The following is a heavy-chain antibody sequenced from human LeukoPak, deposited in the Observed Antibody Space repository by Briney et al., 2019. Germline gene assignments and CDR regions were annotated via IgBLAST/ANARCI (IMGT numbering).Heavy chain of an antibody. J-gene: IGHJ4*02. CDR3: ARGLVHSYGLVY. CDR1: GGSFSGYY. CDR2: INHSGST. V-gene: IGHV4-34*01. Sequence: SETLSLTCAVYGGSFSGYYWSWIRQPPGKGLEWIGEINHSGSTNYNPSLKSRVTISVDTSKNQFSLKLSSVTAADTAVYYCARGLVHSYGLVYWGQGTLVTVSS. D-gene: IGHD5-18*01.